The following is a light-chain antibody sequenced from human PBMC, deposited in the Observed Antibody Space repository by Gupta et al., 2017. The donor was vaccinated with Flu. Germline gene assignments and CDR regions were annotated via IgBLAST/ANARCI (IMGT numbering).Light chain of an antibody. V-gene: IGLV2-14*01. CDR1: SSDVGGYNY. CDR2: EVS. CDR3: SSYTSSSTNVV. Sequence: QSALTQPASVSGSPGQSITISCTGTSSDVGGYNYVSWYQQHPGKAPKLMMYEVSNRPSGVSNRFAGSKSGNTASLTISGLQAEDEADDYCSSYTSSSTNVVLGGGTKLTVL. J-gene: IGLJ2*01.